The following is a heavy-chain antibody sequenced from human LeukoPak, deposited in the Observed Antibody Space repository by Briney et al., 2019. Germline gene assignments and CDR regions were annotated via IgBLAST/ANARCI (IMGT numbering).Heavy chain of an antibody. CDR1: GYTFTSYY. CDR3: ARGPYYYYYGMDV. CDR2: INPSGGST. V-gene: IGHV1-46*01. Sequence: ASVKVSCKASGYTFTSYYMHWVRQAPGQGLEWMGIINPSGGSTSYAQKFQGRVTMTRNTSISTAYMELSSLRSEDTAVYYCARGPYYYYYGMDVWGQGTTVTVSS. J-gene: IGHJ6*02.